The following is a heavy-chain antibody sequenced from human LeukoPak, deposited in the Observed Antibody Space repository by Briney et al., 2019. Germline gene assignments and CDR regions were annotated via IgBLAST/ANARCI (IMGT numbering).Heavy chain of an antibody. V-gene: IGHV1-24*01. CDR1: GYSLTQLS. J-gene: IGHJ4*02. Sequence: ASVKVSCKVSGYSLTQLSMHWVRQGIGRGLEWMGGFDPVYGETIYEQKFQGRVTMTENTSTDTAYMELSSLRSDDTAVYYCAILLEDYAFSTGSAKDYWGQGTLVTVSS. CDR2: FDPVYGET. D-gene: IGHD3-3*01. CDR3: AILLEDYAFSTGSAKDY.